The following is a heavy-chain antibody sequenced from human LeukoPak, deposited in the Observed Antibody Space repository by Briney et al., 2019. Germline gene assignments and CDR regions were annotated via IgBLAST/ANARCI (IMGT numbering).Heavy chain of an antibody. CDR1: GGTFTSYT. CDR3: ARGWGIAAAGTNWFDP. D-gene: IGHD6-13*01. CDR2: IIPILGRA. J-gene: IGHJ5*02. V-gene: IGHV1-69*10. Sequence: SVKVSCKASGGTFTSYTISWVRQAPGRGREWMGGIIPILGRANYAQKFQGRGTITADKSTRTAYMELSSLRSEDTAVYYCARGWGIAAAGTNWFDPWGQGTLVTVSS.